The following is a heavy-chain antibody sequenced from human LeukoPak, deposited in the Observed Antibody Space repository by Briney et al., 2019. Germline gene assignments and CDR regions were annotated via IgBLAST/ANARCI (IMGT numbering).Heavy chain of an antibody. Sequence: PSETLSLTCNVSGGSISSDYWSRIRQPPGKGLEWIGYIYYSGSTDYHPSLKSRATISVDTSKKQFSLKLSSVTAADTTVYYCAKRSLVRTVGYYYGMDVWGQGTTVTVSS. D-gene: IGHD1-26*01. CDR2: IYYSGST. J-gene: IGHJ6*02. V-gene: IGHV4-59*08. CDR1: GGSISSDY. CDR3: AKRSLVRTVGYYYGMDV.